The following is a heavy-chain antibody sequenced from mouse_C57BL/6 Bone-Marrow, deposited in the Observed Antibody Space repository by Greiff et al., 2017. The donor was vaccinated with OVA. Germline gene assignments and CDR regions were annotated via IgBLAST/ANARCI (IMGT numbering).Heavy chain of an antibody. CDR2: IYPGDGDT. Sequence: VKLQQSGPELVKPGASVKISCKASGYAFSSSWMNWVKQRPGKGLEWIGRIYPGDGDTNYNGKFKGKATLTADKSSSTAYMQLSSLTSEDSAVYFCARFYYGSSYPYWYFDVWGTGTTVTVSS. CDR1: GYAFSSSW. J-gene: IGHJ1*03. V-gene: IGHV1-82*01. CDR3: ARFYYGSSYPYWYFDV. D-gene: IGHD1-1*01.